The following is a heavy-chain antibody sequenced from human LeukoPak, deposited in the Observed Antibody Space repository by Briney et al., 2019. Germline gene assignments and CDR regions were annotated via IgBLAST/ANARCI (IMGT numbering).Heavy chain of an antibody. V-gene: IGHV1-69*05. Sequence: SVKVSCKASGGTFSSYAISWVRQAPGQGLEWMGGIIPIFGTANYAQKFQGRVTITTDESTSTAYMELSSLRSEDTAAYYCARGAQYYYDSSGYYYWGQGTLVTVSS. CDR3: ARGAQYYYDSSGYYY. CDR1: GGTFSSYA. J-gene: IGHJ4*02. CDR2: IIPIFGTA. D-gene: IGHD3-22*01.